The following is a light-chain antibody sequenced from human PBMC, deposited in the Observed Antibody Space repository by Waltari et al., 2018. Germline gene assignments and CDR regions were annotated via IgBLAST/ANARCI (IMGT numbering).Light chain of an antibody. CDR2: TTS. CDR1: QSIRKF. V-gene: IGKV1-39*01. Sequence: DIQMTQSPSSLSASVGDRVTITCRASQSIRKFLNLYHQMPGKAPKLLIYTTSSLKGGVPSRFSGSGSGTESTLTISSLQPEDFGTYFCQQGDSMPYTFGQGTKVEMK. CDR3: QQGDSMPYT. J-gene: IGKJ2*01.